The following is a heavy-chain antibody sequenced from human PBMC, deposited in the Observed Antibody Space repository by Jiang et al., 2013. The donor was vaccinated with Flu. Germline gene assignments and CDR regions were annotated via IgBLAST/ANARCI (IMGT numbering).Heavy chain of an antibody. CDR3: ARVSRGDVYYFDY. Sequence: VQLVESGPGLVKPSQTLSLTCTVSGGSISSGSYYWSWIRQPAGKGLEWIGRIYTSGSANYNPSLKSRVTISVDTSKNQFSLKLSSVTAADTAVYYCARVSRGDVYYFDYWGQGTLVTVSS. V-gene: IGHV4-61*02. J-gene: IGHJ4*02. D-gene: IGHD3-10*01. CDR1: GGSISSGSYY. CDR2: IYTSGSA.